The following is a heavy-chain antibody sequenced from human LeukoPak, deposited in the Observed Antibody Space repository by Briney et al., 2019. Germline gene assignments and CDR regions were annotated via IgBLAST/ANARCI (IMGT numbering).Heavy chain of an antibody. Sequence: SETLSLTCTVSGGSISSYYWSWIRQPPGKGLEWIGYIYYSGSTNYNPSLKSRVTISVDTSKNQFSLKLSSVTAADTAVYYCARQGYISGQGFRNNWFDPWGQGSLVTVSS. J-gene: IGHJ5*02. D-gene: IGHD6-19*01. V-gene: IGHV4-59*01. CDR1: GGSISSYY. CDR2: IYYSGST. CDR3: ARQGYISGQGFRNNWFDP.